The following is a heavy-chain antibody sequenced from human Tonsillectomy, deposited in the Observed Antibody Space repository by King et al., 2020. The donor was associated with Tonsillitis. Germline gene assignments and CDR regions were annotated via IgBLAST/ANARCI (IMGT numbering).Heavy chain of an antibody. CDR1: GDTFGNFA. D-gene: IGHD6-6*01. CDR3: ATGAGASSSLYYYYYYYMDV. V-gene: IGHV1-69*01. Sequence: QLVQSGAEVKKPGSSVNVSCKASGDTFGNFAISWVRQAPGQGLEWMGGIIPIFATAKYAQKFQGRVTMTADESTSTAYMELSSLRSEETAVYYCATGAGASSSLYYYYYYYMDVWGKGTTVTVSS. J-gene: IGHJ6*03. CDR2: IIPIFATA.